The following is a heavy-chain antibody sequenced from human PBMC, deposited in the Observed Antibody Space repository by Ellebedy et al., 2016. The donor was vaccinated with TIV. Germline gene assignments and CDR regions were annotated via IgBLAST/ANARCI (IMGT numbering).Heavy chain of an antibody. V-gene: IGHV3-66*01. Sequence: GESLKISCAASGFTVSNNYMSWVRQAPGKGLEWVSLIYSGGGTYYADSVNGRFTMSIDNSKNTVYLQMNSLRAEDTAVYYCARRYIVGVTGFYWGQGTLVTVSS. CDR1: GFTVSNNY. CDR2: IYSGGGT. CDR3: ARRYIVGVTGFY. J-gene: IGHJ4*02. D-gene: IGHD1-26*01.